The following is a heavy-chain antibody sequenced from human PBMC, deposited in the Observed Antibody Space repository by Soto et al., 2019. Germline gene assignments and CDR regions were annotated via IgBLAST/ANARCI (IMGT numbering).Heavy chain of an antibody. V-gene: IGHV3-64D*06. Sequence: GGSLRLSCSASGFSFSSYYMHWVRQAPGKGLEYVSSISAHGDSTYYTDSVKGRFTISRDNSKNTLYLQMSSLRPEDTAVYYCVKERWADYWGQGTLVTVSS. CDR3: VKERWADY. J-gene: IGHJ4*02. CDR2: ISAHGDST. D-gene: IGHD1-26*01. CDR1: GFSFSSYY.